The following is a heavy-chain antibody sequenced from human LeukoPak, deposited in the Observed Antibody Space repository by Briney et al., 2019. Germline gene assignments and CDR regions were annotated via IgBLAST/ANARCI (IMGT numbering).Heavy chain of an antibody. D-gene: IGHD3-9*01. Sequence: PGGSLRLSCAASGFTFSSYWMHWVRQAPGKGLVWVSRINSDGSSTSYADSVKGRFTIPRDNAKNTLYLQMDSLRAEDTAVYYCARTRYFDCLDYWGQGTLVTVSS. J-gene: IGHJ4*02. CDR3: ARTRYFDCLDY. CDR2: INSDGSST. V-gene: IGHV3-74*01. CDR1: GFTFSSYW.